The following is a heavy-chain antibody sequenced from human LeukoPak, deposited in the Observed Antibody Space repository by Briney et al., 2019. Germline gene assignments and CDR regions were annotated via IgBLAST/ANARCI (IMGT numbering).Heavy chain of an antibody. CDR1: GFTFSSYE. Sequence: GGSLRLSCAASGFTFSSYEMNWVCQAPGKGLEWVSYISGSGSSINYADSLRGRFTISRDNAKNSLYLQMNSLRGEDTAVYYCARDGRNYGLYWGQGTLVTVSS. V-gene: IGHV3-48*03. CDR2: ISGSGSSI. D-gene: IGHD1-7*01. J-gene: IGHJ4*02. CDR3: ARDGRNYGLY.